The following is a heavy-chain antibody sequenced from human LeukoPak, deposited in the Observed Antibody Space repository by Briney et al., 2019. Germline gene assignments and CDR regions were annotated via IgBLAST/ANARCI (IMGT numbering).Heavy chain of an antibody. D-gene: IGHD6-19*01. Sequence: SETLSLTCAVYGGSFSGYYWSWIRQPPGKGLEWIGYIYYSGSTNYNPSLKSRVTISVDTSKNQFSLKLSSVTAADTAVYYCARGGSSGWYAYYYYYGMDVWGQGTTVTVSS. V-gene: IGHV4-59*01. CDR1: GGSFSGYY. CDR3: ARGGSSGWYAYYYYYGMDV. J-gene: IGHJ6*02. CDR2: IYYSGST.